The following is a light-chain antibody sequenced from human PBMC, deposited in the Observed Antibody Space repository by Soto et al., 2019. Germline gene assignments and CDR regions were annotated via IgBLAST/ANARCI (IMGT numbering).Light chain of an antibody. CDR3: QTWGTGGVV. Sequence: QPVLTQSPSASASLGASVKLTCTLSSGHSYYAIAWHQQQPEKGPRYLMKLNSDGSHSKGDGIPDRFSGSSSGAERYLTISSLQSEVEADYYCQTWGTGGVVFGGGTKLTVL. CDR1: SGHSYYA. CDR2: LNSDGSH. V-gene: IGLV4-69*01. J-gene: IGLJ2*01.